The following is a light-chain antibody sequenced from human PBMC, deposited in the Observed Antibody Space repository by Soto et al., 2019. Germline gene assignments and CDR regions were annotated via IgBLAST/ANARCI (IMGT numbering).Light chain of an antibody. J-gene: IGLJ2*01. Sequence: QPVLTQSPSASASLGASVKLTCTLSSGHSSYVIAWHQQQPEKGPLFLMKLNSDGSHNKGDGIPDRFSGSSSGAERYLTISSLQSEDEADYYCQTWGSGIVVFGGGTQLTVL. CDR1: SGHSSYV. CDR3: QTWGSGIVV. V-gene: IGLV4-69*01. CDR2: LNSDGSH.